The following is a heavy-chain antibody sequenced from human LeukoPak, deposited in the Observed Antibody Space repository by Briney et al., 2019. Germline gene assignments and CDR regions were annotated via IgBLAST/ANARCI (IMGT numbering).Heavy chain of an antibody. CDR3: ARHYYGSGSPLRD. D-gene: IGHD3-10*01. V-gene: IGHV4-59*08. J-gene: IGHJ4*02. CDR1: GGSISSYY. CDR2: IYYSGST. Sequence: SETLSLTCTVSGGSISSYYWSWIRQPPGKGLEWIGYIYYSGSTNYNPSLKSRVTISVDTSKNQFSLKLSSVTTADTAVYYCARHYYGSGSPLRDWGQGTLVTVSS.